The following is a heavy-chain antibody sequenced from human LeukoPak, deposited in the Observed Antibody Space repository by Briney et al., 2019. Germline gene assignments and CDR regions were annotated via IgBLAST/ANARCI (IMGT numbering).Heavy chain of an antibody. J-gene: IGHJ4*02. CDR1: GFTFSSYA. Sequence: QTGGSLRLSCAASGFTFSSYAMSWVRQAPGKGLEWVSAISGSGGSTYYADSVKGRFTISRDNAKNSLYLQMNSLRAEDTAVYYCARDGSGLDSSSWYAFDYWGQGTLVTVSS. CDR2: ISGSGGST. V-gene: IGHV3-23*01. CDR3: ARDGSGLDSSSWYAFDY. D-gene: IGHD6-13*01.